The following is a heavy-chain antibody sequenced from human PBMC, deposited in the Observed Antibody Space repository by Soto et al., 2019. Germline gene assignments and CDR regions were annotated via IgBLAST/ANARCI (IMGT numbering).Heavy chain of an antibody. CDR1: GFNFNSYT. V-gene: IGHV3-21*01. J-gene: IGHJ6*02. D-gene: IGHD2-15*01. Sequence: GGSLRLSCAASGFNFNSYTINWVRQAPGKRLEWLSSISSSGYIFSTDSVRGRFTISRDKAKHSVYLQMNSLRAEDTTVYYCAKDRGRSGGSCYSGREYYYYYGMDVCGQRPTVTVSS. CDR2: ISSSGYI. CDR3: AKDRGRSGGSCYSGREYYYYYGMDV.